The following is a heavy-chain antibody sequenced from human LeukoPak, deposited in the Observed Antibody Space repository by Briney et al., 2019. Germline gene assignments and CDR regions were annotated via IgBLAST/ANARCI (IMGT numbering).Heavy chain of an antibody. CDR2: IYYSGST. CDR3: ARQEIYSGSYSIQH. J-gene: IGHJ1*01. V-gene: IGHV4-59*08. D-gene: IGHD1-26*01. Sequence: SETLSLTCTVSGGSISSYYWSWIRQPPGKGLEWIGYIYYSGSTNYNPSLKSRVTISVDTSKNQFSLKLSSVTAADTAVYYCARQEIYSGSYSIQHWGQGTLVTVSS. CDR1: GGSISSYY.